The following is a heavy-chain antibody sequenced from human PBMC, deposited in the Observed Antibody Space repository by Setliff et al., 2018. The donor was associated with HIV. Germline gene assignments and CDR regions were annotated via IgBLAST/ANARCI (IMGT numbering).Heavy chain of an antibody. CDR1: GDSINSGDYF. D-gene: IGHD3-16*01. J-gene: IGHJ4*02. Sequence: PSETLSLTCSVSGDSINSGDYFVAWIRQPAGKGLEWLGHIYVGGSVIYNPSLASRVTISMVPSKNQFSLKLSSVTAADTAVYHCARARGSTLYINTFDSWGQGTLVTVSS. CDR2: IYVGGSV. V-gene: IGHV4-61*09. CDR3: ARARGSTLYINTFDS.